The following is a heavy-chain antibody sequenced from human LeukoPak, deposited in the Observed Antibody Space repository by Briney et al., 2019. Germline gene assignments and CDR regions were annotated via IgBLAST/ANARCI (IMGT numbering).Heavy chain of an antibody. V-gene: IGHV3-74*01. CDR2: IKTDGSST. CDR3: ARVAPYYYDSSGYYIDY. Sequence: RPGGSLRLSCAASGFTFSSYWMHWVRQAPGKGLVWVSRIKTDGSSTSYADSVKGRFTISRDNAKNTLYLQMNSLRAEDTAVYYCARVAPYYYDSSGYYIDYWGQGTLVTVSS. CDR1: GFTFSSYW. D-gene: IGHD3-22*01. J-gene: IGHJ4*02.